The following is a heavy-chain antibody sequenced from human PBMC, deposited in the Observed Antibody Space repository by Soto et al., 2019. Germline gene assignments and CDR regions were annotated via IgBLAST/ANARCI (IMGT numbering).Heavy chain of an antibody. V-gene: IGHV3-13*01. J-gene: IGHJ4*02. CDR1: GFTFSTYD. Sequence: EVQLVESGGGLVQPGGSLRLSCAASGFTFSTYDMHWVRQAPGKGLEWVSAIGLVGNTYYLDSVKGRFTISREDARDSLYLQMSSLRAGDTAVYYCVREAGRGSGGVQELDYWGQGTLVTVSS. CDR2: IGLVGNT. CDR3: VREAGRGSGGVQELDY. D-gene: IGHD1-26*01.